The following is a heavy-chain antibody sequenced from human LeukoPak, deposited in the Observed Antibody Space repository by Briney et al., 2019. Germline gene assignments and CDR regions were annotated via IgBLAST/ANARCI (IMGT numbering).Heavy chain of an antibody. J-gene: IGHJ6*03. Sequence: GRSLRLSCAASGFTFDDYAMHWVRQAPGKGLEWVSGMSWNCGSIGYADSVKGRFNISRDNAKNSLYLQMNSLRAEDTALYYCAKDGRADYYYYYMDVWGKGTTVTVSS. V-gene: IGHV3-9*01. CDR1: GFTFDDYA. CDR3: AKDGRADYYYYYMDV. CDR2: MSWNCGSI.